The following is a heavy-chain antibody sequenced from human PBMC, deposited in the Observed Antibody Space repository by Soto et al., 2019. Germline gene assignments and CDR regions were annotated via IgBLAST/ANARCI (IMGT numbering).Heavy chain of an antibody. CDR1: GFTFSSYA. CDR3: AKASPPRYCSGGSCYIGYFDY. J-gene: IGHJ4*02. CDR2: ISGSGGST. Sequence: EVQLLESGGGLVQPGGSLRLSCAASGFTFSSYAMSWVRQAPGKGLEWVSAISGSGGSTYYADSVKGRFTISRDNAKNTLYLQMNRLRAEDTAVYYCAKASPPRYCSGGSCYIGYFDYWGQGTLVTVSS. D-gene: IGHD2-15*01. V-gene: IGHV3-23*01.